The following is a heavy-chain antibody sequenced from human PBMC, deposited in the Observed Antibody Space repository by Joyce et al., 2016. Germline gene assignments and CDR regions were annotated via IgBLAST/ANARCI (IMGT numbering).Heavy chain of an antibody. CDR3: ARLRRWSGPSDC. CDR1: GFTFSSYW. J-gene: IGHJ4*02. Sequence: EVQLVESGGGLVQPGGSLRLSCAASGFTFSSYWMYWVRKAPGNGLGWISRINRDGSSTTDADSVKGRFTTSRDNANNTLYLEMNSLRAEDTSVYYCARLRRWSGPSDCWGQGTLVTVSS. D-gene: IGHD4-23*01. CDR2: INRDGSST. V-gene: IGHV3-74*03.